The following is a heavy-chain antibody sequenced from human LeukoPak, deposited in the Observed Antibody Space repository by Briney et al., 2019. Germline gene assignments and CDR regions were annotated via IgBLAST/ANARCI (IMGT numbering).Heavy chain of an antibody. J-gene: IGHJ6*02. V-gene: IGHV4-34*01. Sequence: GSLRLSCAASGFTFSSYAMSWVRQPPGKGLEWIGEIDHSGSTNYNPSLKSRVTISVDTSKNQFSLKLSSVTAADTAVYYCARGAPSYYDFWSGSTLYGMDVWGQGTTVTVSS. CDR3: ARGAPSYYDFWSGSTLYGMDV. CDR1: GFTFSSYA. CDR2: IDHSGST. D-gene: IGHD3-3*01.